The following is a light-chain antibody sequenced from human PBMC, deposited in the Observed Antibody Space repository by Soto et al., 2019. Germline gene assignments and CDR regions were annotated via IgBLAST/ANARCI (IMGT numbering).Light chain of an antibody. CDR1: QRVSSSY. CDR2: GAS. J-gene: IGKJ1*01. Sequence: EIVLTQSPGTLSLSPGERATLSCRASQRVSSSYLAWYQQKTSQTPRLLIYGASNRATGIPNRFSGSGSGTDFTLTISRLEPEDFAVYYCQQYGSSPPTWTFGQGTKVDIK. CDR3: QQYGSSPPTWT. V-gene: IGKV3-20*01.